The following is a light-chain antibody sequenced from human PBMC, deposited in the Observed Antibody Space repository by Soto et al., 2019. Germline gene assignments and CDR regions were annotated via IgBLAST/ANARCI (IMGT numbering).Light chain of an antibody. V-gene: IGKV1-39*01. Sequence: DIQVTQSPSSLSASVGDRVTITCRASQSISGYLNWYQQKPGKPPKLLIYAASHLQSGVPLRFSGSGSGADFTLTISSLQPDDFATYYCQESYSTPPTFGQGTKLEIK. CDR1: QSISGY. J-gene: IGKJ2*01. CDR2: AAS. CDR3: QESYSTPPT.